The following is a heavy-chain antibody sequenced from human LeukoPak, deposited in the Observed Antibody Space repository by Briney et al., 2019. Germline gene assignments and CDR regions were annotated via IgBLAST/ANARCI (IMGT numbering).Heavy chain of an antibody. CDR2: ITTSGSGT. J-gene: IGHJ3*01. Sequence: GGTLRLSCAASGFTFDNYGMTWVRQAPGKGLGWVSGITTSGSGTYYADSVKGRFTISRDNAKNTLYLQMNSLRAEDTAVYYCAKVGGYYYEKRADDVWGLGTVVTVSS. D-gene: IGHD3-22*01. V-gene: IGHV3-23*01. CDR1: GFTFDNYG. CDR3: AKVGGYYYEKRADDV.